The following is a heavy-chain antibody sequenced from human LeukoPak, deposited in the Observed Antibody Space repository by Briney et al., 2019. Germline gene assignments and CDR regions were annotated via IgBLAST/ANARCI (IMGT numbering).Heavy chain of an antibody. V-gene: IGHV4-59*08. D-gene: IGHD3-3*01. CDR3: ARRAILYGNSAFDY. CDR2: IYYSGST. J-gene: IGHJ4*02. Sequence: PSETLSLTCTVSGGSISSYYWSWIRQPPGKGLEWIGYIYYSGSTNYNPSLKSRVTISVDTSKNQFSLKLSSVTAADTAVYYCARRAILYGNSAFDYWGQGTLVTVSS. CDR1: GGSISSYY.